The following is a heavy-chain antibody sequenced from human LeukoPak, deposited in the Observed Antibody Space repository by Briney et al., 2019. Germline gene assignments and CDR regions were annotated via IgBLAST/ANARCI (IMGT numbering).Heavy chain of an antibody. V-gene: IGHV3-23*01. Sequence: GGSLRLSCEASGSGMPFSSYGLHWVRRAPGKGLEWVSAISGSGGSTYYADSVKGRFTISRDNSKNTLYLQMNSLRAEDTAVYYCAKAPGYSSSWYLSWGQGTLVTVSS. D-gene: IGHD6-13*01. J-gene: IGHJ4*02. CDR3: AKAPGYSSSWYLS. CDR1: GSGMPFSSYG. CDR2: ISGSGGST.